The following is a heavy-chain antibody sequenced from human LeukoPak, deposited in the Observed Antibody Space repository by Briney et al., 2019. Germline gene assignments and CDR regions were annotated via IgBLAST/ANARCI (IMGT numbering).Heavy chain of an antibody. CDR1: GFTFSNYD. J-gene: IGHJ3*02. V-gene: IGHV3-13*04. CDR2: IGTAGNT. CDR3: ARGSLSGGYGAYDI. Sequence: PGGSLRLPCAASGFTFSNYDMHWVRQATGTGLEWVSVIGTAGNTYYADSVKGRFTISRENGKNSLYLQMNSLRAEDTAVYYCARGSLSGGYGAYDIWGQGTMVTVSS. D-gene: IGHD5-18*01.